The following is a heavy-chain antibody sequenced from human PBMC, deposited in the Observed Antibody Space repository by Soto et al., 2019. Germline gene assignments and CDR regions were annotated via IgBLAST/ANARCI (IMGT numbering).Heavy chain of an antibody. V-gene: IGHV1-69*01. CDR3: ARALVTRHTPDAFDI. J-gene: IGHJ3*02. D-gene: IGHD6-13*01. CDR1: GGTFSSYA. Sequence: QVQLVQSGAEVQKPGSSVKVSCKASGGTFSSYAISWVRQAPGQGLEWMGGIIPIFGTANYAQKFQGRVTITADEATSAAYMELSSLRSEDTAVYYCARALVTRHTPDAFDIWGQGTMVTVSS. CDR2: IIPIFGTA.